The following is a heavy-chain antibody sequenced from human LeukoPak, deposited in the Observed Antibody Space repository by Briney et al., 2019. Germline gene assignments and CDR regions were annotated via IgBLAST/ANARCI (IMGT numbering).Heavy chain of an antibody. CDR2: IYSGGST. CDR1: GITVSSNY. Sequence: AGGSLRLSCAASGITVSSNYMSWVRQAPGKGLGWVSVIYSGGSTYYADSVKGRFTISRDNSKNTLYLQMDSLRAEDTAVYYCAKDRSSSWAIDYWGQGTLVTVSS. J-gene: IGHJ4*02. CDR3: AKDRSSSWAIDY. V-gene: IGHV3-53*05. D-gene: IGHD6-13*01.